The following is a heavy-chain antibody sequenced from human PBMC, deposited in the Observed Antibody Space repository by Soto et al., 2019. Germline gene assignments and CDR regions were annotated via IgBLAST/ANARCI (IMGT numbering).Heavy chain of an antibody. Sequence: SETLSLTCTFSCGSIISYYWSWIRQPPGKGLEWIGYIYYSGSTNYNPSLKSRVTISVDTSKNQFSLKLSSVTAADTAVYYCARLYSSGWPRKNGMDVWGQGTTVTVSS. CDR2: IYYSGST. V-gene: IGHV4-59*01. D-gene: IGHD6-19*01. CDR1: CGSIISYY. J-gene: IGHJ6*02. CDR3: ARLYSSGWPRKNGMDV.